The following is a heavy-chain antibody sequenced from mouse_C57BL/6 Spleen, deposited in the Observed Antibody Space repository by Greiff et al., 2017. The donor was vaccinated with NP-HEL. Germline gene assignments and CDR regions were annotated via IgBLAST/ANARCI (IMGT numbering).Heavy chain of an antibody. V-gene: IGHV1-55*01. CDR2: IYPGSGST. J-gene: IGHJ3*01. CDR3: ARSRNYVWFAY. CDR1: GYTFTSYW. Sequence: QVQLKESGAELVKPGASVKMSCKASGYTFTSYWITWVKQRPGQGLEWIGDIYPGSGSTNYNEKFKSKATLTVDTSSSTAYMQLSSLTSEDSAVYYCARSRNYVWFAYWGQGTLVTVSA. D-gene: IGHD2-1*01.